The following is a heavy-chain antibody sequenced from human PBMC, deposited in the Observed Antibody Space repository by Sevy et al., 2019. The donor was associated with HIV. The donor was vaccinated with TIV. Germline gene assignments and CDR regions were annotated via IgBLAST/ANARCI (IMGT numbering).Heavy chain of an antibody. V-gene: IGHV3-23*01. CDR3: AKEVKGGWPLGD. J-gene: IGHJ4*02. D-gene: IGHD6-19*01. Sequence: GGSLRLSCAASGFDFSNHPMAWVRQAPGTGLEWVSGIGESGGNPQYANSVRGRFTVSRDNSKNMLYLQMDSLRVEDTAVYYCAKEVKGGWPLGDWGQGTLVTVSS. CDR2: IGESGGNP. CDR1: GFDFSNHP.